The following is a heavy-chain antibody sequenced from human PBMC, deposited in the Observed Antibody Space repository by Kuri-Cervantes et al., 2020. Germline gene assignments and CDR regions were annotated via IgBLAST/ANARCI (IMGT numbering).Heavy chain of an antibody. V-gene: IGHV1-24*01. J-gene: IGHJ4*02. CDR1: GYTLTELS. CDR2: FDPEDGET. Sequence: ASVKVSCKVSGYTLTELSMHWVRQAPGKGLEWMGGFDPEDGETIYAQKFQGRVTMTEDTSTDTAYMELSSLRSEDTAVYYCARGMGENYYDSSGYYDYWGQGTLVTVSS. D-gene: IGHD3-22*01. CDR3: ARGMGENYYDSSGYYDY.